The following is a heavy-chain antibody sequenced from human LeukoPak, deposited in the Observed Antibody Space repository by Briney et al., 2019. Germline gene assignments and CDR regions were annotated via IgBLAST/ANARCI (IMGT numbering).Heavy chain of an antibody. D-gene: IGHD3-22*01. J-gene: IGHJ4*02. CDR2: ISRSNIYK. Sequence: GGSLRLSCAASGFTFSSYTMNWVRLAPGKGLEWVSSISRSNIYKYYADSVKGRFTISRDNAKNSLYLQMNSLRAEDTAVYYSSGYYGIIGYWGQGTLVTVSS. CDR3: SGYYGIIGY. V-gene: IGHV3-21*01. CDR1: GFTFSSYT.